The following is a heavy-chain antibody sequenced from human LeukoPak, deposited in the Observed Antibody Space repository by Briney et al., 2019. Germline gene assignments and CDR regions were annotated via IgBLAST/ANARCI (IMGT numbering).Heavy chain of an antibody. CDR1: GFTFSNYG. CDR3: AKDALVGGVRYYGMDV. Sequence: GGSLRLSCAASGFTFSNYGMHWVRQAPGKGLEWVAVISYDGSNEDYADSVKGRFTISRDNSKNTLYLQMSSLRAEDTAVYYCAKDALVGGVRYYGMDVWGQGTTVTVSS. V-gene: IGHV3-30*18. J-gene: IGHJ6*02. D-gene: IGHD2-15*01. CDR2: ISYDGSNE.